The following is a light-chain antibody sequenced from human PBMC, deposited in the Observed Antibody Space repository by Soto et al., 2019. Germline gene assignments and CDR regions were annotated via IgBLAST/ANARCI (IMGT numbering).Light chain of an antibody. V-gene: IGLV2-14*01. Sequence: QLVLTQPASVSGSPGQSITISCTGTSSDVGGYNFVSWYQQGPGKAPKLMIYEVNNRPSGVSNRFSGSKSGNTASLTISGLQAEDEADYYCSSSTSSGTWVFGGGTKLTVL. CDR1: SSDVGGYNF. CDR3: SSSTSSGTWV. CDR2: EVN. J-gene: IGLJ3*02.